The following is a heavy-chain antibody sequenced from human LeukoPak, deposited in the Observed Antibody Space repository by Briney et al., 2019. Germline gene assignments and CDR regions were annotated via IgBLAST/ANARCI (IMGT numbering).Heavy chain of an antibody. CDR3: ARAYTIADQFDY. V-gene: IGHV3-21*01. CDR2: ISGTSHSI. Sequence: GGSLRLSCAASGFTFTTYAMNWVHQAPGKGLEWVSSISGTSHSIYYADSVKGRFTISRDDAKNSVYLQMNNLRAEDSAVYYCARAYTIADQFDYWGQGSLVTVSS. D-gene: IGHD4-11*01. J-gene: IGHJ4*02. CDR1: GFTFTTYA.